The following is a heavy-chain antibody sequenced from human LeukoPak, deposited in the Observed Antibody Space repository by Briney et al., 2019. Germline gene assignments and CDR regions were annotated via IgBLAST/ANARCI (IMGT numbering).Heavy chain of an antibody. J-gene: IGHJ4*02. CDR3: ARGLSYAVAYGDY. Sequence: PGGSLRLSCAASGFTFSTYSMNWVRQTPGQGLVWVAAINRDGTGTSHADSVRGRFTVSRDNAKNTLYLQLNSLRADDTAVYYCARGLSYAVAYGDYWGQGTLVTVSS. CDR1: GFTFSTYS. V-gene: IGHV3-74*01. CDR2: INRDGTGT. D-gene: IGHD6-19*01.